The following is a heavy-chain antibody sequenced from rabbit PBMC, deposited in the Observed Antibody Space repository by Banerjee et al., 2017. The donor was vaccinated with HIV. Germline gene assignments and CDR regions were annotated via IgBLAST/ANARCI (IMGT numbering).Heavy chain of an antibody. Sequence: QSLEESGGDLVKPGASLTLTCTASGFSFSSNYCMCWVRQAPGKGLEWIACIYTSSGSTHYASWAKGRFTISKTSSTTVTLQMTSLTAADTATYFCATDGLWGQGTLVTVS. CDR2: IYTSSGST. CDR1: GFSFSSNYC. V-gene: IGHV1S40*01. J-gene: IGHJ4*01. CDR3: ATDGL.